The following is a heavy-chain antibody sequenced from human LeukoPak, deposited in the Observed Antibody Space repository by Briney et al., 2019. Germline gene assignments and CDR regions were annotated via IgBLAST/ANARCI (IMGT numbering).Heavy chain of an antibody. Sequence: GESLKISCKGSGYSFTSYWIGWVRQMPGKGLEWMGIIYPGDSDTRYSPSFQGQVTISADKSISTAYLQWSSLKASETAAYYCARLVAPRATIPGWFDPWGQGTLVTVSS. CDR1: GYSFTSYW. CDR3: ARLVAPRATIPGWFDP. D-gene: IGHD5-24*01. CDR2: IYPGDSDT. J-gene: IGHJ5*02. V-gene: IGHV5-51*03.